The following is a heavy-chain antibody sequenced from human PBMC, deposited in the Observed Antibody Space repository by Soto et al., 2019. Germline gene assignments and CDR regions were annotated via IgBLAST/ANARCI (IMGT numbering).Heavy chain of an antibody. Sequence: QVQLVESGGGVVQPGRSLRLSCAASGFTFSSYGMHWVRQAPGKGLEWVAVISYDGSNKYYADSVKGRFTISRDNSKNTLYLQMNSLRAEDTAVYYCAKDGDFWSGYGIYYYYGMDVWGQGTTVTVSS. CDR1: GFTFSSYG. J-gene: IGHJ6*02. D-gene: IGHD3-3*01. V-gene: IGHV3-30*18. CDR3: AKDGDFWSGYGIYYYYGMDV. CDR2: ISYDGSNK.